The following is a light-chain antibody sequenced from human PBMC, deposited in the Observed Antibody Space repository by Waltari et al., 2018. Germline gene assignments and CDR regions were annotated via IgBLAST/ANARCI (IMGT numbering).Light chain of an antibody. V-gene: IGLV3-1*01. CDR3: LVWDSSIGV. CDR2: QEN. CDR1: ELDKKY. J-gene: IGLJ1*01. Sequence: SYDLTQPPSLSVSPGQTATITCSGHELDKKYTSWYQQKPGQSPVLVLYQENVRPSGIPERFAGANSGNTATLTISGTQAMDEADYYCLVWDSSIGVFGSGTKITVL.